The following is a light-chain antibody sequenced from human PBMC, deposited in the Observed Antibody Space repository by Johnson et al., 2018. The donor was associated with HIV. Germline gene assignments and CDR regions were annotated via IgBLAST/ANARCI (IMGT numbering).Light chain of an antibody. CDR3: GTWDDSLSAYV. J-gene: IGLJ1*01. CDR2: DNN. V-gene: IGLV1-51*01. CDR1: SSNIGNNY. Sequence: QSVLTQPPSVSAAPGQKVTISCSGSSSNIGNNYVSWYQQLPGTAPKLLIYDNNKRPSGIPDRFSGSRYGTSATLGITGLQTGDEADYFCGTWDDSLSAYVFGTGTKVTVL.